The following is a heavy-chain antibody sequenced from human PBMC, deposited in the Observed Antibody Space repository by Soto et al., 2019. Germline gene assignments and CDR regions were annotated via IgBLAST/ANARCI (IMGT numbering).Heavy chain of an antibody. J-gene: IGHJ4*01. Sequence: QVQLVQSGPEVKMPGASVKVSCKTSGYIFTAYGLAWLRQAPGQRPEWMGWVSTNDDRTNYAQKFQGRVTMTTDRSTTTTSMALRSLRPDDTAVYYCARELNTESSAYYSFAFWGHGTLVTVSS. CDR3: ARELNTESSAYYSFAF. D-gene: IGHD3-22*01. V-gene: IGHV1-18*01. CDR1: GYIFTAYG. CDR2: VSTNDDRT.